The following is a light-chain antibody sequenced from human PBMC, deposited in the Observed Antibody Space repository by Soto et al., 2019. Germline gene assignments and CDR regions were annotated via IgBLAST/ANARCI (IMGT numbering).Light chain of an antibody. CDR1: SSDVGSYNF. J-gene: IGLJ1*01. Sequence: QSVLTQPASVSGSPGQSITISCTGTSSDVGSYNFVSWYQQYPGKAPKLMIYEGTKRPSGVSNRFSGSKSGNTASLTISGLQAEDEADYYCFSYAGSTYVFGTGTKVTVL. CDR3: FSYAGSTYV. CDR2: EGT. V-gene: IGLV2-23*01.